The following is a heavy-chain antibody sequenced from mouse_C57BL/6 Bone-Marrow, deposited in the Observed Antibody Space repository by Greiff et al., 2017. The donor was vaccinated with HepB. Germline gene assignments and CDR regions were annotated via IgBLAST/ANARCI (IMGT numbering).Heavy chain of an antibody. CDR1: GFTFSDYY. Sequence: EVQLVESGGGLVQPGGSLKLSCAASGFTFSDYYMYWVRQTPEKRLEWVAYISNGGGSTYYPDTVKGRFTISRDNAKNTLYLQMSRLKSEDTAMYYCARLGSSPYYAMDYWGQGTSVTVSS. CDR3: ARLGSSPYYAMDY. J-gene: IGHJ4*01. D-gene: IGHD1-1*01. V-gene: IGHV5-12*01. CDR2: ISNGGGST.